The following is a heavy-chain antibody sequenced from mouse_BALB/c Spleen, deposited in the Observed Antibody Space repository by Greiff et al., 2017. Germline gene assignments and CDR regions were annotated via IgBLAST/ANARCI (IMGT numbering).Heavy chain of an antibody. CDR3: ASSYYYGSSYPYYFDY. V-gene: IGHV3-2*02. CDR2: ISYSGST. J-gene: IGHJ2*01. CDR1: GYSITSDYA. D-gene: IGHD1-1*01. Sequence: EVQLVESGPGLVKPSQSLSLTCTVTGYSITSDYAWNWIRQFPGNKLEWMGYISYSGSTSYNPSLKSRISITRDTSKNQFFLQLNSVTTEDTATYYCASSYYYGSSYPYYFDYWGQGTTLTVSS.